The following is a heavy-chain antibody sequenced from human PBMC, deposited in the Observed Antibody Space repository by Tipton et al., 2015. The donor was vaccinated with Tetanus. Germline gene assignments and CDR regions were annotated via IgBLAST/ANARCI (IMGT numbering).Heavy chain of an antibody. CDR1: GGSFSGYY. J-gene: IGHJ3*02. CDR2: INHSGST. CDR3: ARGLSAFDI. D-gene: IGHD2/OR15-2a*01. V-gene: IGHV4-34*01. Sequence: TLSLTCAVYGGSFSGYYWSWIRQPPGKGLEWIGEINHSGSTNYNPSLKSRVTISVDTPKNQFSLKLSSVTAADTAVYYCARGLSAFDIWGQGTMVTVSS.